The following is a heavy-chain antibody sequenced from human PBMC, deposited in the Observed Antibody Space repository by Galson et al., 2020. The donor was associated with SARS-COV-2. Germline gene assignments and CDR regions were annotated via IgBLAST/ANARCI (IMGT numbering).Heavy chain of an antibody. V-gene: IGHV6-1*01. D-gene: IGHD6-19*01. J-gene: IGHJ4*02. CDR2: TYYRAKRYN. CDR1: GDRVSGNTAA. Sequence: SQTLSLTCAISGDRVSGNTAAWNWIRQSPSRGLEWLGRTYYRAKRYNDYAVSWQSRISINPDKSKNQFSLQLNSVTPEDTAVYYCARDRDSTGWYPGSDYWGQGSLVTVSS. CDR3: ARDRDSTGWYPGSDY.